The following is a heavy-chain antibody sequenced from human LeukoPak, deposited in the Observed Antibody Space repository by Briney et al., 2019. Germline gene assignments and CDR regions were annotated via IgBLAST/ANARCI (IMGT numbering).Heavy chain of an antibody. CDR2: ISSDGSST. CDR1: GFTFSSYR. Sequence: GGSLRLSCAGSGFTFSSYRMHWVRQAPGKGLVWASRISSDGSSTTYADSVKGRFTISRDNAKNTLYLQMNSLRDEDTAVYYCARDMVYWGQGTLVTVSS. CDR3: ARDMVY. J-gene: IGHJ4*02. V-gene: IGHV3-74*01. D-gene: IGHD3-10*01.